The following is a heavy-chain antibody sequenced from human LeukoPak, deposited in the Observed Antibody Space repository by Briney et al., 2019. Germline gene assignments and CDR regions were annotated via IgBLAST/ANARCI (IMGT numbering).Heavy chain of an antibody. D-gene: IGHD3-22*01. CDR2: IIPIFGTA. J-gene: IGHJ4*02. CDR3: AMARDYYDSSGYFLY. CDR1: GGTFSSYA. V-gene: IGHV1-69*05. Sequence: GASVKVSCKASGGTFSSYAISWVRQAPGQGLEWMGRIIPIFGTANYAQKFQGRVTITTDESTSAAYMELSSLRSEDTAVYYCAMARDYYDSSGYFLYWGQGTLVTVSS.